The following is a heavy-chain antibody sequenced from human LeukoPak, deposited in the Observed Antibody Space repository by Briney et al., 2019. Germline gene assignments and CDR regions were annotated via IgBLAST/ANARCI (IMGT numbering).Heavy chain of an antibody. CDR3: ARGVGELRFLEWSFDI. CDR2: ISSSSSSI. D-gene: IGHD3-3*01. J-gene: IGHJ3*02. Sequence: PGGSLRLSCAASGVTFSSYSMNWVRQAPGEGLEGGSSISSSSSSIYYAASVKGRFTISRDNAKNSLYLQMNSLRAEDTAVYYCARGVGELRFLEWSFDIWGQGTMVTVSS. CDR1: GVTFSSYS. V-gene: IGHV3-21*01.